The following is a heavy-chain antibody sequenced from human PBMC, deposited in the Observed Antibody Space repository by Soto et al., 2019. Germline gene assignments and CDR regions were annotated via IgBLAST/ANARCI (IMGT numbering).Heavy chain of an antibody. D-gene: IGHD3-3*01. CDR1: GFTFSSYA. J-gene: IGHJ3*02. CDR2: ISGSGGST. CDR3: AKDQTIFGVNPDAFDI. V-gene: IGHV3-23*01. Sequence: GXSLRLSCAASGFTFSSYAMSWFRQAPVKGLEWVSAISGSGGSTYYADSVKGRFTISRDNSKNTLYLQMNSLRAEDTAVYYCAKDQTIFGVNPDAFDIWGQGTMVTVSS.